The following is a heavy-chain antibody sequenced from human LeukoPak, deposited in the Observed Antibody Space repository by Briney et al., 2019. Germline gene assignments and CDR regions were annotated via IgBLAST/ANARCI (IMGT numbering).Heavy chain of an antibody. J-gene: IGHJ4*02. Sequence: GGSLRLSCAASGFTFSSYAMSWVRQAPGKGLEWVSSISFNSIYIYYADSVQGRFTISRENAESSLYLQMNSLRVEDTAVYYCARSLTGMNFDYWGQGVLVTVSS. D-gene: IGHD7-27*01. CDR1: GFTFSSYA. V-gene: IGHV3-21*06. CDR3: ARSLTGMNFDY. CDR2: ISFNSIYI.